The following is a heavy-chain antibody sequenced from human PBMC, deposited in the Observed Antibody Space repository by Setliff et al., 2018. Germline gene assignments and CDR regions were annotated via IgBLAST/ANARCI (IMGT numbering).Heavy chain of an antibody. V-gene: IGHV4-30-4*08. CDR2: IYYSGST. CDR1: GGSISSGDYY. D-gene: IGHD1-1*01. J-gene: IGHJ4*02. CDR3: ASAEYTDYYFDY. Sequence: LSLTCTVSGGSISSGDYYWSWIRQPPGKGLEWIGYIYYSGSTYYNPSLKSRVTISVDTSKNQFSLKLSSVTAADTAVYYCASAEYTDYYFDYWGQGTLVTVSS.